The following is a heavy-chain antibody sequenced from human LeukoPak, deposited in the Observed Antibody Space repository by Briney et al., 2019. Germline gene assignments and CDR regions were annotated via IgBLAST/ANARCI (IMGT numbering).Heavy chain of an antibody. J-gene: IGHJ4*02. CDR2: ISYDGRQK. D-gene: IGHD2-8*01. CDR1: GLTFSTYA. V-gene: IGHV3-30*14. Sequence: PGGSLRLSCAASGLTFSTYAMHWVRQAPGKGLEWLAVISYDGRQKYYADSVKGRFTISRDNSKNTLFLQMNSLRDEDTAVYYCTRVYLERLTAGYFDHWGQGTLVTVSP. CDR3: TRVYLERLTAGYFDH.